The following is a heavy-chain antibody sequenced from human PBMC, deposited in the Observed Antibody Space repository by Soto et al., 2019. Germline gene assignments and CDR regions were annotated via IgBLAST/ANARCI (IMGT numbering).Heavy chain of an antibody. J-gene: IGHJ4*02. D-gene: IGHD2-15*01. CDR2: IYYSGST. V-gene: IGHV4-59*08. Sequence: SETLSLTCTVSGGSISSYYWSWIRQPPGKGLEWIGYIYYSGSTNYNPSLKSRVTISVDTSKNQFSLKLSSVTAADTAVYYCARRMVAAYYFDYWGQGTLVTVSS. CDR1: GGSISSYY. CDR3: ARRMVAAYYFDY.